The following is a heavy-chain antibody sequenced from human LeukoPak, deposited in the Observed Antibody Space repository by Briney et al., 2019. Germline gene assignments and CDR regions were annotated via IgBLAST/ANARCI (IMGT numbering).Heavy chain of an antibody. CDR1: GFTFSSYA. V-gene: IGHV3-64*01. CDR3: AKDLGV. J-gene: IGHJ6*04. Sequence: GGSLRLSCAASGFTFSSYAMHWVRQAPGKGLEYVSAISSNGGSTYYANSVKGRFTISRDNSKNTLYLQMGSLRAEDMAVYYCAKDLGVWGKGTTVTISS. CDR2: ISSNGGST.